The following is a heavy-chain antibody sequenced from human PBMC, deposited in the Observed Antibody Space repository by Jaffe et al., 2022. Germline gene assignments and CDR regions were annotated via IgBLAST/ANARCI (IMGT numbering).Heavy chain of an antibody. D-gene: IGHD2-2*01. CDR1: GFTFSSYG. V-gene: IGHV3-30*02. Sequence: QVQLVESGGGVVQPGGSLRLSCAASGFTFSSYGMHWVRQAPGKGLEWVAFIRYDGSNKYYADSVKGRFTISRDNSKNTLYLQMNSLRAEDTAVYYCAKAPDLLYFDYWGQGTLVTVSS. J-gene: IGHJ4*02. CDR3: AKAPDLLYFDY. CDR2: IRYDGSNK.